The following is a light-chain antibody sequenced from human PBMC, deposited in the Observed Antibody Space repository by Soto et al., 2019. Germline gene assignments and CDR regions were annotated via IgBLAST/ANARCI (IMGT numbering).Light chain of an antibody. Sequence: EIMMTKSPATLSVSPGERATLSCRATQSVSSSLAWYQQKPGQAPRLLIYGASTRATGIPARFSGSGSGTEFTLTISSLQSEDFAVYYCQQYNNWWTFGQGTKVDIK. V-gene: IGKV3-15*01. CDR2: GAS. CDR3: QQYNNWWT. J-gene: IGKJ1*01. CDR1: QSVSSS.